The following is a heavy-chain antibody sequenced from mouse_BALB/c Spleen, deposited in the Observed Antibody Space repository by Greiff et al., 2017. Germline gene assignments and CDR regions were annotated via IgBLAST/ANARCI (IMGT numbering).Heavy chain of an antibody. D-gene: IGHD2-4*01. CDR3: ARETMINYYFDY. CDR1: GFSLTSYG. V-gene: IGHV2-9*02. J-gene: IGHJ2*01. Sequence: VQGVESGPGLVAPSQSLSITCTVSGFSLTSYGVHWVRQPPGKGLEWLGVIWAGGSTNYNSALMSRLSISKDNSKSQVFLKMNSLQTDDTAMYYCARETMINYYFDYWGQGTTLTVSS. CDR2: IWAGGST.